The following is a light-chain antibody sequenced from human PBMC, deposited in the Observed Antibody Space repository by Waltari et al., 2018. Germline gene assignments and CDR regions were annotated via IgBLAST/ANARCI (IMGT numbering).Light chain of an antibody. CDR1: NSNIGRNA. Sequence: QSVLTQPPSASGTPGQRVTISCSGSNSNIGRNAVNWYQQLPETAPKLHIYTDNQRPSGVPDRFSGSKSGTSASLAISGLQSEDEADYHCATWDDSLNGWVFGGGTKVTVL. V-gene: IGLV1-44*01. CDR2: TDN. CDR3: ATWDDSLNGWV. J-gene: IGLJ3*02.